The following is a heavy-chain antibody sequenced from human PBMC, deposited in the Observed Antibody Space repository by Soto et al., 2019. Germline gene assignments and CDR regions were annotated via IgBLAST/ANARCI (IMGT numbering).Heavy chain of an antibody. Sequence: PWRSLRLSCAGSGFTFSSFGLHWVRQAPGEGLEWRAVITFDGTIKYYADSVRGRFTVSRDNSQRILWLQMSSLRPEDTAVYYCARDGEEYTWTAELYYFTHWAQGA. V-gene: IGHV3-30-3*01. D-gene: IGHD1-20*01. CDR2: ITFDGTIK. CDR1: GFTFSSFG. J-gene: IGHJ4*02. CDR3: ARDGEEYTWTAELYYFTH.